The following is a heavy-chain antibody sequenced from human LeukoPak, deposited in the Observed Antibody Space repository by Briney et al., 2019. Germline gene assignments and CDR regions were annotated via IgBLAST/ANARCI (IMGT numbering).Heavy chain of an antibody. D-gene: IGHD5-18*01. CDR2: INWNGGSI. Sequence: GESLKISCAASGFAFDDYGMSWVRQAPGKGLEWVSGINWNGGSIGFADSVKGRFTISSDNDKNSLYLQINSLRAEDTALYYCARADKDGYGFFGFDYWGQGTMVSVSS. V-gene: IGHV3-20*04. J-gene: IGHJ4*02. CDR1: GFAFDDYG. CDR3: ARADKDGYGFFGFDY.